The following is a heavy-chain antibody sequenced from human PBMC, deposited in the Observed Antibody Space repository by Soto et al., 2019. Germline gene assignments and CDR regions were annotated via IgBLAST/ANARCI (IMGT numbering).Heavy chain of an antibody. Sequence: RWSLRLSCAASVFTFSNAWMNWFRQAPGKGLEWVGRIKSKTDGGTTDYAAPVKGRFTISRDDSKTTLYLQMNSLKTEDTAVYYCTTDERGIFGVVISGYYYYGMDVWGQGTTVTVSS. D-gene: IGHD3-3*01. CDR1: VFTFSNAW. CDR3: TTDERGIFGVVISGYYYYGMDV. V-gene: IGHV3-15*01. J-gene: IGHJ6*02. CDR2: IKSKTDGGTT.